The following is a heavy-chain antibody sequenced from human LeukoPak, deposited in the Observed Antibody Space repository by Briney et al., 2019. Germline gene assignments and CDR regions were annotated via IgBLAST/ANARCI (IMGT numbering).Heavy chain of an antibody. CDR2: ISSSSSYI. Sequence: PGGSLRLSCAASGFTFSSYSMNWVRQAPGKGLEWVSSISSSSSYIYYADSVKGRFTTSRDNAKNSLYLQMNSLRAEDTAVYYCARESFGHIAASGDYWGQGTLVTVSS. CDR1: GFTFSSYS. CDR3: ARESFGHIAASGDY. V-gene: IGHV3-21*01. D-gene: IGHD6-13*01. J-gene: IGHJ4*02.